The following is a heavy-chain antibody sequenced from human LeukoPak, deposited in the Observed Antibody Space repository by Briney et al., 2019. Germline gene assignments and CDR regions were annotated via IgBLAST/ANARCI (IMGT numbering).Heavy chain of an antibody. CDR1: GFTFSSYS. CDR2: IRSSSSYI. D-gene: IGHD2-15*01. Sequence: GGSLRLSCAASGFTFSSYSMNWVRQAPGKGLEWVSSIRSSSSYIYYADSVKGRFTISRDNAKNSLYLQMNSLRAEDTAVYYCARDGLPDAFDIWGQGTMVTVSS. CDR3: ARDGLPDAFDI. J-gene: IGHJ3*02. V-gene: IGHV3-21*01.